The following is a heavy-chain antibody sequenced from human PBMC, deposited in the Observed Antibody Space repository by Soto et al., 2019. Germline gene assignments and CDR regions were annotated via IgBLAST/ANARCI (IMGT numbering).Heavy chain of an antibody. J-gene: IGHJ4*02. CDR2: ISAYNGNT. Sequence: ASVKVSGKTSGYTFTSYGISWVRQAPGQGLEWMGWISAYNGNTNYAQKLQGRVTMTTDTSTSTAYMELRSLRSDDTAVYYCARDTYYYDSSGYYDFDYWGQGTLVTVSS. CDR1: GYTFTSYG. CDR3: ARDTYYYDSSGYYDFDY. V-gene: IGHV1-18*01. D-gene: IGHD3-22*01.